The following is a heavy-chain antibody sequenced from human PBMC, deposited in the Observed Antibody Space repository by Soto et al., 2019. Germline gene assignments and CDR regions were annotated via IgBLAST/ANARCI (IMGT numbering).Heavy chain of an antibody. Sequence: GGSLRLSCAASGFPFSSYAMHWVRQAPGKGLEWVAVISYDGSNKYYADSVKGRFTISRDNSKNTLYLQMNSLRAEDTAVYYCAKDFSSGPTTAPGGYWGQGTLVTVSS. V-gene: IGHV3-30*04. D-gene: IGHD4-17*01. CDR2: ISYDGSNK. CDR1: GFPFSSYA. CDR3: AKDFSSGPTTAPGGY. J-gene: IGHJ4*02.